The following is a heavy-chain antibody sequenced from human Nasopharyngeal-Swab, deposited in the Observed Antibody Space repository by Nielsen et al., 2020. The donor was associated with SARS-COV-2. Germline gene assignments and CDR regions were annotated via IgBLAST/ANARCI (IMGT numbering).Heavy chain of an antibody. CDR3: ARDSVDTAMVRNYYGMDV. J-gene: IGHJ6*02. D-gene: IGHD5-18*01. V-gene: IGHV1-18*01. CDR1: GYTFTSYG. CDR2: ISAYNGNT. Sequence: SVKVSCKASGYTFTSYGLSWVRQAPGQGLEWMGWISAYNGNTNYAQKLQGRGTMTTDTSTSKAYMELRSLRSDDTAVYYCARDSVDTAMVRNYYGMDVWGQGTTVTVSS.